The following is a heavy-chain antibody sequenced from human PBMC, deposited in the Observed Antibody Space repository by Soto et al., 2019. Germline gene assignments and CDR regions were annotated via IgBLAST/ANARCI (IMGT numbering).Heavy chain of an antibody. V-gene: IGHV1-8*02. Sequence: ASVTVSCKASGYTFTSYDINWVRPATGQGLEWMGWMNPNSGNTDYAQKFQGRVTMTRNTSISTAYMELSSLRSGDAAVYYCARGFFMQGNTDATDYWGQGTMVTVSS. CDR3: ARGFFMQGNTDATDY. CDR2: MNPNSGNT. D-gene: IGHD2-2*01. J-gene: IGHJ4*02. CDR1: GYTFTSYD.